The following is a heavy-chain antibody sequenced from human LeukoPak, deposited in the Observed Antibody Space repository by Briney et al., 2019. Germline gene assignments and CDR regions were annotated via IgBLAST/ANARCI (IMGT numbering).Heavy chain of an antibody. CDR3: AKRHDFWSGYRQAEYLQH. J-gene: IGHJ1*01. CDR1: GYTFTDYY. Sequence: ASVKVSCKASGYTFTDYYLHWVRQAPGQGLEWMGWINPNSGATFYAQNFQGRVTMTRDTSITTAYLELSSLTLDDTAVYYCAKRHDFWSGYRQAEYLQHWGQGTLVIVSS. V-gene: IGHV1-2*02. D-gene: IGHD3-3*01. CDR2: INPNSGAT.